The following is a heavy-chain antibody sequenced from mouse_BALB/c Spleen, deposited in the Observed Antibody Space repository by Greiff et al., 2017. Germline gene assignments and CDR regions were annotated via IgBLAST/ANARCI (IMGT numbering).Heavy chain of an antibody. V-gene: IGHV5-17*02. CDR1: GFTFSSFG. Sequence: EVQRVESGGGLVQPGGSRKLSCAASGFTFSSFGMHWVRQAPEKGLERVAYISSGSSTIYYADTVKGRFTISRDNPKNTLFLQMTSLRSEDTAMYYCARENYFDYWGQGTTLTVSS. J-gene: IGHJ2*01. CDR2: ISSGSSTI. CDR3: ARENYFDY.